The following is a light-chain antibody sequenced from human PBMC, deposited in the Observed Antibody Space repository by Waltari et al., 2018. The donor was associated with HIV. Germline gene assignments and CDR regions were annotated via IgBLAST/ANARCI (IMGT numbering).Light chain of an antibody. CDR1: SSDVGGYNY. CDR2: EVS. Sequence: QSALTQPASVSGSPGQSITISCTGTSSDVGGYNYVSCYQQHPDKAPKLMIYEVSTRPSGLSNRFSGSTPGNTASLTISGLQAEDDADYYCSSYTSSSLVVFGGGTKLTVL. V-gene: IGLV2-14*01. CDR3: SSYTSSSLVV. J-gene: IGLJ2*01.